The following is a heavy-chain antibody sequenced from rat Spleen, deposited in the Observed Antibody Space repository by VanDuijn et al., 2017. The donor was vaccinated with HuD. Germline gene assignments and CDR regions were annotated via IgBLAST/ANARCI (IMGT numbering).Heavy chain of an antibody. CDR1: GFTFSDYG. D-gene: IGHD1-7*01. J-gene: IGHJ2*01. CDR2: ISTSGSRT. V-gene: IGHV5S23*01. CDR3: ARQEEYGSYFDY. Sequence: EVQLVESGGGLVQPGNSLKLSCSASGFTFSDYGMAWVRQSPKRGLEWVATISTSGSRTNYPDSVKGRFTISRDNTKSSLYLEMNSLKSEDSATYYCARQEEYGSYFDYWGQGVVVTVSS.